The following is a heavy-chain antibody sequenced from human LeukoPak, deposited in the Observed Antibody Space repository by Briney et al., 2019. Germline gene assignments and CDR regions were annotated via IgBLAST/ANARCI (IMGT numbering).Heavy chain of an antibody. V-gene: IGHV3-21*01. CDR3: ARDYDILTGYYMWDY. CDR1: GFTFSSYS. Sequence: GGSLSLSCAASGFTFSSYSMNWVRQPPGRGREWVSSISSSSSSVYYADSVKGRFTISRDNAKNSLYLQMNSLRAEDTAVYYCARDYDILTGYYMWDYWGQGTLVTVSS. D-gene: IGHD3-9*01. CDR2: ISSSSSSV. J-gene: IGHJ4*02.